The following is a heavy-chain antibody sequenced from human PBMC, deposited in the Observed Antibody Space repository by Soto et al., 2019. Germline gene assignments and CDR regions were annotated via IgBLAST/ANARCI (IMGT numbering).Heavy chain of an antibody. J-gene: IGHJ5*02. V-gene: IGHV3-33*01. CDR1: GFAFNTYG. Sequence: QVRLVESGGGVVQPGRSLRLSCAASGFAFNTYGIQWVRQAPGKGLEWVAVIWYDGTYKYYADSVNGRFTISRDNSKNTVYLQMNGLRAEDTADYHCASARIAAAGPKWLDPWGQGTLVTVSS. CDR3: ASARIAAAGPKWLDP. D-gene: IGHD6-13*01. CDR2: IWYDGTYK.